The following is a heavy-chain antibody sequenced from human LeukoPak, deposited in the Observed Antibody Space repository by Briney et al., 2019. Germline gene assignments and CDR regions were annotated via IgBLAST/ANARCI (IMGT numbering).Heavy chain of an antibody. CDR2: IYPGDSDT. Sequence: GESLKISCKASGYTFTNYWIGWVRHMPGKGLEWMGIIYPGDSDTRYSPSFQGQVTISADKSITTAYLQWSSLKASDTAMYYCARRYCSNGVCYHPWGQGTLVTVSS. CDR1: GYTFTNYW. V-gene: IGHV5-51*01. J-gene: IGHJ5*02. CDR3: ARRYCSNGVCYHP. D-gene: IGHD2-8*01.